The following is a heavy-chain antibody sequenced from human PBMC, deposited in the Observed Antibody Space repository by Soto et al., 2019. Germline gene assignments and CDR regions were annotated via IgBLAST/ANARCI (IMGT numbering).Heavy chain of an antibody. V-gene: IGHV1-69*02. CDR3: ASGTVTLFGVVTPPDY. Sequence: QVQLVQSGAEVNRPGYSVKVSCKSSGGSFNSFHFNWVRQAPGQGLEWMGRIIPMLDRTQYAQMFQGRVTITADKSTSTAYMEMSGLESVNAAVYYCASGTVTLFGVVTPPDYWGQGTLVTVSS. J-gene: IGHJ4*02. CDR2: IIPMLDRT. D-gene: IGHD3-3*01. CDR1: GGSFNSFH.